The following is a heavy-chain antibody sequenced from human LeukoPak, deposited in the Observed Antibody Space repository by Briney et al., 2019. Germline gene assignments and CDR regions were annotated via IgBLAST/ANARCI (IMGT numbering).Heavy chain of an antibody. CDR3: ARSGRRRSGITMVRDPGGWFDP. V-gene: IGHV4-34*01. CDR1: GGSFSGYY. D-gene: IGHD3-10*01. J-gene: IGHJ5*02. Sequence: SETLSLTCAVYGGSFSGYYWSWIRQPPGKGLEWIGEINHSGSTNYNPSLKSRVTISVDTSKNQFSPKLSSVTAADTAVYYCARSGRRRSGITMVRDPGGWFDPWGQGTLVTVSS. CDR2: INHSGST.